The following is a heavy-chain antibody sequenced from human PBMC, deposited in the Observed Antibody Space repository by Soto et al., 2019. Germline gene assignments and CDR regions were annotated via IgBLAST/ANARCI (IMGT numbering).Heavy chain of an antibody. CDR3: ARLYCSGGRCYFGY. V-gene: IGHV4-31*03. Sequence: PSETLSLTCTVSGGSISSGGYYWSWIRQHPGKGLEWIGYIYYSGSTYYNPSLKSRVTISVDTSKNQFSLKLSSVTAADTAVYYCARLYCSGGRCYFGYWSQGTLVTVSS. CDR1: GGSISSGGYY. D-gene: IGHD2-15*01. CDR2: IYYSGST. J-gene: IGHJ4*02.